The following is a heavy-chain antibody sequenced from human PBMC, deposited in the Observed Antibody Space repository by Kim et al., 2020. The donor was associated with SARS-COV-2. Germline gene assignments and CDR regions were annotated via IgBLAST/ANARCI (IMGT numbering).Heavy chain of an antibody. Sequence: GGSLRLSCAASGFTFSSYSMNWVRQAPGKGLEWVSSISSSSSYIYYADSVKGRFTISRDNAKNSLYLQMNSLRAEDTAVYYCARDRITMVRGSPYYYYGMDVCGQGTTVTVSS. CDR3: ARDRITMVRGSPYYYYGMDV. CDR2: ISSSSSYI. CDR1: GFTFSSYS. D-gene: IGHD3-10*01. J-gene: IGHJ6*02. V-gene: IGHV3-21*01.